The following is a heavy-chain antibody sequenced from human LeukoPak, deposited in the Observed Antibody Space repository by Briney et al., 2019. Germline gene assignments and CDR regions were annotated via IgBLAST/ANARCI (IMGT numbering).Heavy chain of an antibody. CDR1: GYTFTSYA. Sequence: VASVKVSCKASGYTFTSYAMNWVRQAPGQGLEWMGWINTNPGNPTYAQGFTGRFVFSLDTSVSTAYLQISSLKAEDTAVYYCARRSSAAIGYFAMDVWGQGTTVTVSS. D-gene: IGHD2-2*02. V-gene: IGHV7-4-1*02. CDR2: INTNPGNP. J-gene: IGHJ6*02. CDR3: ARRSSAAIGYFAMDV.